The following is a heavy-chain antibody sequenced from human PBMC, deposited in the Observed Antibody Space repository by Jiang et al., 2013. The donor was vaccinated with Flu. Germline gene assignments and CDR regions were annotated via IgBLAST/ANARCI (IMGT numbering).Heavy chain of an antibody. D-gene: IGHD5-12*01. Sequence: VSWIRQPPGKALEWPALIDWDDDKYYSTSLKTRLTISKDTSKNQVVLTMTNMDPVDTATYYCARTAYIVATPYFDYWGQGTLVTVSS. J-gene: IGHJ4*02. V-gene: IGHV2-70*01. CDR2: IDWDDDK. CDR3: ARTAYIVATPYFDY.